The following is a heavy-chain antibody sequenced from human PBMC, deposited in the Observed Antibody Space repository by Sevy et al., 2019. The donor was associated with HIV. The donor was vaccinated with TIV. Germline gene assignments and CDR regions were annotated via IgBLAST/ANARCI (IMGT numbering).Heavy chain of an antibody. CDR2: FDPEDGET. Sequence: ASVKVSCKVSGYTVTELSMHWVRQAPGKGLEWMGCFDPEDGETIYAQKFQGRITMTEDTPTDTAYMELNSLRSEDTAVYYCAAVIRPGYCSGGSCSGFWGQGTLVTVSS. CDR3: AAVIRPGYCSGGSCSGF. V-gene: IGHV1-24*01. D-gene: IGHD2-15*01. J-gene: IGHJ4*02. CDR1: GYTVTELS.